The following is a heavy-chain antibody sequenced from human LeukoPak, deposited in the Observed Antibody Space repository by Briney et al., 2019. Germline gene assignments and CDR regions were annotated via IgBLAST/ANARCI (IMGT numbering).Heavy chain of an antibody. D-gene: IGHD1-26*01. CDR3: AREVGATFYYYYGMDV. J-gene: IGHJ6*02. V-gene: IGHV3-72*01. CDR1: GFTFSDHY. Sequence: GGSLRLSCAASGFTFSDHYMDWVRQAPGKGLEWVGRTRNKANSYTTEYAACVKGRFTISRGDSKNSLYLQMNSLKTEDTAVYYCAREVGATFYYYYGMDVWGQGTTVTVSS. CDR2: TRNKANSYTT.